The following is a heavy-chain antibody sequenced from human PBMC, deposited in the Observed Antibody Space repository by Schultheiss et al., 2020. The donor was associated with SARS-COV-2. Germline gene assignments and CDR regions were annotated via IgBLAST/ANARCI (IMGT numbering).Heavy chain of an antibody. D-gene: IGHD6-6*01. J-gene: IGHJ6*02. V-gene: IGHV3-30-3*01. CDR1: GFTFSRYD. CDR2: ISFGGNNT. CDR3: ARRSIAARQLYYYGMDV. Sequence: GGSLRLSCAASGFTFSRYDLQWVRQAPGKGLECVAIISFGGNNTYYSDSVKGRITISRDNSKNTLSLQVNSLRAEDTAVYYCARRSIAARQLYYYGMDVWGQGTTVTVSS.